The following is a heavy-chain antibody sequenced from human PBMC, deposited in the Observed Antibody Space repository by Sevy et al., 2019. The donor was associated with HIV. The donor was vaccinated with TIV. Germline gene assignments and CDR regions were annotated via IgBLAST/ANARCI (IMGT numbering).Heavy chain of an antibody. Sequence: SETLSLTCTVSGGSISSNNYYWGWIRQPPGKGLEWIGSISYSGNTYYSPSLKSRVTISADTSKNQFSLNLSSVTAADTAVYDCASPLLYWLYWGQGTLVTVSS. J-gene: IGHJ4*02. CDR3: ASPLLYWLY. V-gene: IGHV4-39*01. CDR2: ISYSGNT. D-gene: IGHD2-8*02. CDR1: GGSISSNNYY.